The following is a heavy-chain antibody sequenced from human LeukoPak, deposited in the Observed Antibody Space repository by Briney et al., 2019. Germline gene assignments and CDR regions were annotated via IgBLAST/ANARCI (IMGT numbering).Heavy chain of an antibody. V-gene: IGHV3-23*01. CDR1: GITFSSYV. J-gene: IGHJ4*02. CDR2: ISGSGENT. Sequence: GGSLRLSCAASGITFSSYVMSWVRQAPGKGLEWVSGISGSGENTYYADSVKGRFTISRDNSKNTLYLQVNSLRAEDTALYYCAKGAYFDLWGQGTLVTVSS. CDR3: AKGAYFDL.